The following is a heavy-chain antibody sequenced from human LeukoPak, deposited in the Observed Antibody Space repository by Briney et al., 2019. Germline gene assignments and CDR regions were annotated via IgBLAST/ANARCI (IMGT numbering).Heavy chain of an antibody. J-gene: IGHJ3*02. CDR1: GFLFRTYE. D-gene: IGHD2-21*01. CDR2: ISTSGATK. Sequence: PGGSLRLSCAASGFLFRTYEMNWVRQAPGKGLEWVSYISTSGATKYYADSVRGRFTISRDNAKDSLSLQMNSLRDEDTAVYYCAREPDTGAYDAFDIWGQGTMVTVSS. V-gene: IGHV3-48*03. CDR3: AREPDTGAYDAFDI.